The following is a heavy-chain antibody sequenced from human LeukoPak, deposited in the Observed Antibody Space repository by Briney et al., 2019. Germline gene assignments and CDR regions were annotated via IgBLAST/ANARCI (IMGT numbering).Heavy chain of an antibody. V-gene: IGHV3-23*01. CDR3: AKEDQWLVFDY. J-gene: IGHJ4*02. Sequence: PSETLSLTCAVYGGSFSGYYWSWVRQAPGKGLEWVSAISGSGGSTYYADSVKGRFTISRDNSKNTLYLQMNSLRAEDTAVYYCAKEDQWLVFDYWGQGTLVTVSS. CDR2: ISGSGGST. D-gene: IGHD6-19*01. CDR1: GGSFSGYY.